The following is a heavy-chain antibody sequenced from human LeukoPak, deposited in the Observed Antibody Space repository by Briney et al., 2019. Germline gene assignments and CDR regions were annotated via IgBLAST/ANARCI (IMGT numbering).Heavy chain of an antibody. J-gene: IGHJ5*02. CDR2: INHSGST. CDR1: GVSFSGYY. Sequence: PSETLTLTCAVYGVSFSGYYWSWIRQPPGKGLEWIGEINHSGSTNYNPSLKSRVTISVDTSKNQFSLKLSSVTAADTAVYYCARDAARTHRNWLDHWPRKTRVTVSS. D-gene: IGHD6-6*01. CDR3: ARDAARTHRNWLDH. V-gene: IGHV4-34*01.